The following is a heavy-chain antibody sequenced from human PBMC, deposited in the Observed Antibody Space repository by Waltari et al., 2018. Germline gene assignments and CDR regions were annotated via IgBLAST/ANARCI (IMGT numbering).Heavy chain of an antibody. CDR3: AKDEYYYDSSGYLDY. CDR1: GFTFSTSG. D-gene: IGHD3-22*01. V-gene: IGHV3-33*06. Sequence: QVQLVESGGGVVQPGRSLRLSCAASGFTFSTSGIHWVRQAPGKGLEWVAVIWYDGSNKYYADSVKGRFTISRDNSKNTLFLQMNSLRAEDTAMYYCAKDEYYYDSSGYLDYWGQGTLVTVSS. J-gene: IGHJ4*02. CDR2: IWYDGSNK.